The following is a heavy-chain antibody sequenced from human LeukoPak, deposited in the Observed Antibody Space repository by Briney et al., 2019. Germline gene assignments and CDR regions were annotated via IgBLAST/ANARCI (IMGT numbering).Heavy chain of an antibody. CDR1: GYSFTSNW. J-gene: IGHJ4*02. CDR3: ARRNIVATRGGPFDH. D-gene: IGHD5-12*01. Sequence: GESLKISCKGSGYSFTSNWIGWVRQMPGKGLEWMGIFYPGDSDSRCSPSFQGQVTFSADKSISTAYLQWSSLKAWDTAMYYCARRNIVATRGGPFDHWGQGTLVTVSS. CDR2: FYPGDSDS. V-gene: IGHV5-51*01.